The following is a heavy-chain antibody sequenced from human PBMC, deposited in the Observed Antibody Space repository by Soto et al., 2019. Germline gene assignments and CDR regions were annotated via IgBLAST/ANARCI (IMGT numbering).Heavy chain of an antibody. J-gene: IGHJ4*02. D-gene: IGHD1-26*01. CDR3: ARDLHSGSYHFYDY. CDR1: GGSISSGDYY. Sequence: SETLSLTCTVSGGSISSGDYYWSWIRQPPGKGLEWIGYIYYSGSTYYNPSLKSRVTISVDTSKNQFSLKLSSVTAADTAVYYCARDLHSGSYHFYDYWGQGTLVNVS. V-gene: IGHV4-30-4*01. CDR2: IYYSGST.